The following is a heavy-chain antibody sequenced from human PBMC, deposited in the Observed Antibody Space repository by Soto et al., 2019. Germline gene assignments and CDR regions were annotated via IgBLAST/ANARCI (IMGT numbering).Heavy chain of an antibody. V-gene: IGHV3-21*06. J-gene: IGHJ1*01. CDR1: GFMFSAYT. CDR2: ISDDSSYI. D-gene: IGHD3-16*01. CDR3: ATPYYFNH. Sequence: GSLRLSCAASGFMFSAYTMNWVRQAPGKGLEWLSSISDDSSYIDYADSLRGRFTVSRDNARNSLYLQIDSLGVEDTAVYYCATPYYFNHWGQGTLVTVSS.